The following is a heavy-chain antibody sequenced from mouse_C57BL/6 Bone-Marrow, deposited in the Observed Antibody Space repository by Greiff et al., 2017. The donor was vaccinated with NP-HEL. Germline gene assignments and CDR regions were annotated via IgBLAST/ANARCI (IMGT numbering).Heavy chain of an antibody. CDR1: GYTFTSYW. J-gene: IGHJ2*01. V-gene: IGHV1-59*01. CDR3: AREHFDY. Sequence: QVQLQQPGAELVRPGTSVKLSCKASGYTFTSYWMHWVKQRPGQGLEWFGVIDPSDSYTNYNQKFKGKATLTVDTSSSTAYMQLSSLTSEDSAVYYCAREHFDYWGQGTTLTVSS. CDR2: IDPSDSYT.